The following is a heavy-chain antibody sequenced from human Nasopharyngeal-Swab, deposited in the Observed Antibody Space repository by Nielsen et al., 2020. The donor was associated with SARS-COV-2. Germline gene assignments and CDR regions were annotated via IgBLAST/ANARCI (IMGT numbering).Heavy chain of an antibody. Sequence: SETLSLTCTVSGGSISSSSYYWGWIRQPPGKGLEWIGSIYTSGSTNYNPSLKSRVTISVDTSKNQFSLKLSSVTAADTAVYYCARDRGSSLYYFDYWGQGTLVTVSS. CDR1: GGSISSSSYY. J-gene: IGHJ4*02. V-gene: IGHV4-39*07. CDR3: ARDRGSSLYYFDY. D-gene: IGHD6-13*01. CDR2: IYTSGST.